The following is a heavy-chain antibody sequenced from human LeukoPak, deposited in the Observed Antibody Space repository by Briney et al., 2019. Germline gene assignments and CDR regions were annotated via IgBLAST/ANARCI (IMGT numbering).Heavy chain of an antibody. CDR3: ARGSRITIFGVDY. D-gene: IGHD3-3*01. CDR1: GFTVSSNY. V-gene: IGHV3-66*01. J-gene: IGHJ4*02. Sequence: PGGSLRLSCAASGFTVSSNYMSWVRQAPGKGLEWVSVIYSGGSTYYADSVKGGFTISRDNSKNTLYLQMNSLRAEDTAVYYCARGSRITIFGVDYWGQGTLVTVSS. CDR2: IYSGGST.